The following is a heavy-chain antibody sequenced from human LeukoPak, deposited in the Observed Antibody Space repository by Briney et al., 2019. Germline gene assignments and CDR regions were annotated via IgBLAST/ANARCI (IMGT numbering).Heavy chain of an antibody. D-gene: IGHD1-26*01. J-gene: IGHJ4*02. CDR3: ARETPPGLLGDY. Sequence: GGSLRLSCAASGFIFSSYVMSWVRQAPGKGLEWVSTISGSGVSTYYADSVKGRFTISRDNSKNTLYLQLNNVRAEDTAVYYCARETPPGLLGDYWGQGTLVTVSS. V-gene: IGHV3-23*01. CDR1: GFIFSSYV. CDR2: ISGSGVST.